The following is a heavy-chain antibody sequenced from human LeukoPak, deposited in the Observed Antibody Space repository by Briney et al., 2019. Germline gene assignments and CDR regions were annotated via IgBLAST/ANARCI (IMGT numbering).Heavy chain of an antibody. J-gene: IGHJ4*02. Sequence: GGSLRLSXAASGFTFSSYWMSWVRQAPGKGLEWVANIKQDGSEKYYVDSVKGRFTISRDNAKNSLYLQMNSLRAEDTAVYYCARAGTVVVVAATDFDYWGQGTLVTVSS. CDR2: IKQDGSEK. CDR3: ARAGTVVVVAATDFDY. V-gene: IGHV3-7*01. CDR1: GFTFSSYW. D-gene: IGHD2-15*01.